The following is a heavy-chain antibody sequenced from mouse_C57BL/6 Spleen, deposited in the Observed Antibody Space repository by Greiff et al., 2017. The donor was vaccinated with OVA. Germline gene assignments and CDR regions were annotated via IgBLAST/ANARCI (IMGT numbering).Heavy chain of an antibody. J-gene: IGHJ1*03. Sequence: QVQLKQPGAELVKPGASVKLSCKASGYTFTSYWMHWVKQRPRQGLEWIGMIHPNSGSTNYNEKFKSKATLTVDKSSSTAYMQLSSLTSEDSAVYYCANDYDRYFDVWGTGTTVTVSS. CDR3: ANDYDRYFDV. D-gene: IGHD2-4*01. CDR2: IHPNSGST. V-gene: IGHV1-64*01. CDR1: GYTFTSYW.